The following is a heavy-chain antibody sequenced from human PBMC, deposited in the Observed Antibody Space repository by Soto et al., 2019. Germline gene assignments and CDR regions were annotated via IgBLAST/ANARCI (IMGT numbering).Heavy chain of an antibody. V-gene: IGHV1-2*02. CDR2: INPNSGGT. CDR1: GYTFTSYY. Sequence: ASVKVSCKASGYTFTSYYIHWVRQAPGQGLEWMGWINPNSGGTKYAPKFQGGVTMTRDTSITTAYMELSRLRSGDTAVYYCAREPATAKPEGVDFWGQGTLVTVSS. J-gene: IGHJ4*02. CDR3: AREPATAKPEGVDF. D-gene: IGHD1-1*01.